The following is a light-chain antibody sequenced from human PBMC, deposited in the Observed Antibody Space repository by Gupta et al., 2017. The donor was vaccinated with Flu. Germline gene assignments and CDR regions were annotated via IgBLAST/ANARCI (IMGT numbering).Light chain of an antibody. J-gene: IGKJ1*01. CDR2: KAS. CDR1: QSISSW. V-gene: IGKV1-5*03. CDR3: HQYNSYSRT. Sequence: DIQMTQSPSTLSASVGDRVTITCRASQSISSWLAWYQQKPGKAPNLLVYKASKLESGVPSRFSGSGSGTEFTLTISSLQPDDFATYYCHQYNSYSRTFGQGTKVEIK.